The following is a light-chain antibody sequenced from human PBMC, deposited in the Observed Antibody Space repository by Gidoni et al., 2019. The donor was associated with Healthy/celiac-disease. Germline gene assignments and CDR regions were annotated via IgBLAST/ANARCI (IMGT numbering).Light chain of an antibody. CDR2: DAS. Sequence: EILLTQSPATLSSSPGERATLSCRASQSVSSYLAWYQQKPGQAPRLLIYDASNRATGIPARLSGSGSGTDFTLTISSLEPEDFAVYYCQQRRNWPQLTFGGGTKVEIK. CDR1: QSVSSY. V-gene: IGKV3-11*01. J-gene: IGKJ4*01. CDR3: QQRRNWPQLT.